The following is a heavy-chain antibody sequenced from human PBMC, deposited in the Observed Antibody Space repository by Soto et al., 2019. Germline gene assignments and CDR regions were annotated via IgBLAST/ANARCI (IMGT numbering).Heavy chain of an antibody. CDR1: GYTFTSYD. V-gene: IGHV1-8*01. CDR3: ARGRGWPAN. J-gene: IGHJ4*02. Sequence: QVQLVQSGAEVKKPGASVKVSCKASGYTFTSYDINWVRQAAGHGLEWMGWMDPKSGYTDYAQKFRGRVTMTRNTSISTASRELSSLRSEATAVYYCARGRGWPANWGQGTLVTASS. D-gene: IGHD6-19*01. CDR2: MDPKSGYT.